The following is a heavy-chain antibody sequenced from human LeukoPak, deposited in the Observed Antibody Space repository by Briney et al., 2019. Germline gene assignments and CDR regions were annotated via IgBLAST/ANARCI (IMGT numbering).Heavy chain of an antibody. J-gene: IGHJ6*04. CDR3: VELGITMIGGV. V-gene: IGHV3-23*01. D-gene: IGHD3-10*02. CDR2: ISGSGGST. CDR1: GFTFSSYG. Sequence: GGTLRLSCAASGFTFSSYGMSWVRQAPGKGLEWVSAISGSGGSTYYADSVKGRFTISRDNAKSSLYLQMNSLRAEDTAVYYCVELGITMIGGVWGKGTTVTISS.